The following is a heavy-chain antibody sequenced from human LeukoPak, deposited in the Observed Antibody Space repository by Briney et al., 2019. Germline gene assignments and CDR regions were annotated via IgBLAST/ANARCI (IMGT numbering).Heavy chain of an antibody. Sequence: SETLSLTCAVYGGSFSGYYWSWIRQPPGKGLEWIGEINHSGSTNYNPSLKSRVTISVDTSKNQFSLKLSSVTAADTAVYYCARRGRYSTVGAFDYWGRGTLVTVSS. V-gene: IGHV4-34*01. J-gene: IGHJ4*02. CDR1: GGSFSGYY. CDR3: ARRGRYSTVGAFDY. D-gene: IGHD1-26*01. CDR2: INHSGST.